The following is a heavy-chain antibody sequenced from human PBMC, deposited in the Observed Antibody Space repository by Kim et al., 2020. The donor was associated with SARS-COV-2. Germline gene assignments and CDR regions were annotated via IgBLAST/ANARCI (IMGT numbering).Heavy chain of an antibody. V-gene: IGHV3-48*03. J-gene: IGHJ3*02. CDR2: ISISGSTI. Sequence: GGSLRLSCAASGFTFSSYEMNWVRQAPGRGLEWVSYISISGSTIYYADSVKGRFTISRDNAKNSLYLQMNSLRAEDAAVYYCARDRGERYFGWDAFDNWG. CDR1: GFTFSSYE. CDR3: ARDRGERYFGWDAFDN. D-gene: IGHD3-9*01.